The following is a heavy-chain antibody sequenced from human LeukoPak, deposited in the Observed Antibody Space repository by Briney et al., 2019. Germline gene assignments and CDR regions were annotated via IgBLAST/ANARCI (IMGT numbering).Heavy chain of an antibody. Sequence: GKSLRFSCAASGFTFTNYWMTWVRQARGKGLEWVANMKQDGSEKYYVDSVKGRFTISRDNAKNSLYLQMNSLRAEDTAVYYCARGGSYWAYWGQGTLVTVSS. CDR3: ARGGSYWAY. CDR1: GFTFTNYW. V-gene: IGHV3-7*01. J-gene: IGHJ4*02. CDR2: MKQDGSEK. D-gene: IGHD1-26*01.